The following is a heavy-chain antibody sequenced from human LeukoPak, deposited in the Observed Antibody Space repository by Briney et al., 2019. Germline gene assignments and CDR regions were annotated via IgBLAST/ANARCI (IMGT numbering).Heavy chain of an antibody. CDR1: GFIFSRYG. D-gene: IGHD6-13*01. V-gene: IGHV3-30*02. J-gene: IGHJ4*02. CDR2: VRYDGSNK. Sequence: GGSLRLSCAASGFIFSRYGMHWVRQAPGKGLEWVAFVRYDGSNKYYADFVKARFTISRDNSKNTLYLQMNSLRAEDTAVYYCAREGQQLDGGNYWGQGTLVTVSS. CDR3: AREGQQLDGGNY.